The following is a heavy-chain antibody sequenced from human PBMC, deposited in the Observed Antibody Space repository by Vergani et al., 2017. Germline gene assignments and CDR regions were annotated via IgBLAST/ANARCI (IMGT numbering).Heavy chain of an antibody. CDR3: ARGRTGGPPGRFSYYFDY. CDR1: GGSISSYY. CDR2: IYYSGST. J-gene: IGHJ4*02. V-gene: IGHV4-59*01. D-gene: IGHD7-27*01. Sequence: QVQLQESGPGLVKPSETLSLTCTVPGGSISSYYWSWIRQPPGKGLEWIGYIYYSGSTNYNPSLKSRVTISVDTSKNQFSLKLSSVTAADTAVYYCARGRTGGPPGRFSYYFDYWGQGTLVTVSS.